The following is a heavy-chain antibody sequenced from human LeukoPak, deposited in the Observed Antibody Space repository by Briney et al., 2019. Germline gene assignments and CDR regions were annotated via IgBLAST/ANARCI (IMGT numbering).Heavy chain of an antibody. V-gene: IGHV1-69*13. CDR3: ARMTTWTDAWFDP. Sequence: ASVKVSCKASGGTFSSYAISWVRQAPGQGLEWMGGIIPIFGTANYAQKFQGRVTITADESTSTAYMELSSLRSEDTAVYYCARMTTWTDAWFDPWGQGTLVTVSS. D-gene: IGHD2/OR15-2a*01. CDR1: GGTFSSYA. J-gene: IGHJ5*02. CDR2: IIPIFGTA.